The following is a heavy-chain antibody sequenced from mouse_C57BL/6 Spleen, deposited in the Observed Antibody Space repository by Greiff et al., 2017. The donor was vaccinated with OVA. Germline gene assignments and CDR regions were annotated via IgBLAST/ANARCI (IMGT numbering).Heavy chain of an antibody. D-gene: IGHD3-3*01. CDR1: GFSLTSYG. CDR3: ARKRDGGYYAMDY. J-gene: IGHJ4*01. CDR2: IWSGGST. Sequence: VQGVESGPGLVQPSQSLSITCTVSGFSLTSYGVHWVRQSPGKGLEWLGVIWSGGSTDYNAAFISRLSISKDNSKSQVFFKMNSLQADDTAIYYCARKRDGGYYAMDYWGQGTSVTVSS. V-gene: IGHV2-2*01.